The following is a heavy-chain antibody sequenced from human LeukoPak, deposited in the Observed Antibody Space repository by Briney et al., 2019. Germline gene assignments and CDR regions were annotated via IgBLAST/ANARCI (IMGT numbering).Heavy chain of an antibody. CDR2: INPNSGGT. Sequence: ASVKVSCKASGYTFTVYYMHWVRQAPGQGLEWMGWINPNSGGTNYAQKFQGRVTMTRDTSISTAYMELSRLRSDDTAVYYCARESKDPGRSGSFDYWGQGTLVTVSS. CDR1: GYTFTVYY. J-gene: IGHJ4*02. CDR3: ARESKDPGRSGSFDY. D-gene: IGHD1-26*01. V-gene: IGHV1-2*02.